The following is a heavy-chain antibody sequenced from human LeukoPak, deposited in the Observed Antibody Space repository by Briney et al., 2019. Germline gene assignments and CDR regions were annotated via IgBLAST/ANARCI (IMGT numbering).Heavy chain of an antibody. D-gene: IGHD6-13*01. J-gene: IGHJ4*02. CDR3: ARVRWGSSSWYFDN. CDR1: GFTFSSYW. CDR2: IKGDGSEK. V-gene: IGHV3-7*01. Sequence: GGSLRLSCAASGFTFSSYWMSWVRQAPGKGLEWVANIKGDGSEKYYVDSVKGRFTISRDNAKNSLYLQMNSLRAEEDTAVYYCARVRWGSSSWYFDNWGQGTLVTVSS.